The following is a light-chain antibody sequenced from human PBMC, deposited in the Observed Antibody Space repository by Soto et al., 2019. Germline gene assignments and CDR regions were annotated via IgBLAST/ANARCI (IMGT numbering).Light chain of an antibody. CDR3: SSYAGTNNYV. CDR1: SSDVGVYTY. V-gene: IGLV2-8*01. CDR2: EVD. Sequence: QSALTQPPSASGSPGQSVTISCTGTSSDVGVYTYVSWYQQHPGRAPKLMIYEVDQRSSDIPNRFSGSKSGSTAFLTVSGLQAEDEADYYCSSYAGTNNYVFGTGTKVTVL. J-gene: IGLJ1*01.